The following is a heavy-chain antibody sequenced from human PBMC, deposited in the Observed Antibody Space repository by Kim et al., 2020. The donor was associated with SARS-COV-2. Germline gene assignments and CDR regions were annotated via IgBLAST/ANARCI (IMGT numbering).Heavy chain of an antibody. CDR3: VRGGLDGYNYLLYY. V-gene: IGHV4-31*01. J-gene: IGHJ4*02. CDR2: FYYSRTT. Sequence: SETLSLTCTVSGDSISSGGYYWTWVRQHPGKGLEWIGYFYYSRTTFYNPSLKSPVTISVDTSKNQFSLTLSSVTAADTAVYYCVRGGLDGYNYLLYYWGRGTLVTVSS. D-gene: IGHD1-1*01. CDR1: GDSISSGGYY.